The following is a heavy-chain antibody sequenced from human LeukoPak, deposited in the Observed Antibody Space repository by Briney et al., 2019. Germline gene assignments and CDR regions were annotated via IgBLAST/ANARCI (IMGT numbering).Heavy chain of an antibody. CDR2: ISGSGSTI. CDR3: ASNNRIAVAGTLDY. D-gene: IGHD6-19*01. Sequence: PGGSLRLSCAASGFTFSSYAMSWVRQAPGKGLEWVSAISGSGSTIYYADSVKGRFTISRDNAKNSLYLQMNSLRAEDTAVYYCASNNRIAVAGTLDYWGQGTLVTVSS. V-gene: IGHV3-23*01. J-gene: IGHJ4*02. CDR1: GFTFSSYA.